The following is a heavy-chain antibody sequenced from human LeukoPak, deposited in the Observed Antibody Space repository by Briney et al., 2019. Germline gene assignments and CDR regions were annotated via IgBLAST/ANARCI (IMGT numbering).Heavy chain of an antibody. CDR2: ISSSGSTI. V-gene: IGHV3-48*03. D-gene: IGHD6-13*01. CDR1: EFSVGSNY. Sequence: GGSLRLSCAASEFSVGSNYMNWVRQAPGKGLEWVSYISSSGSTIYYADSVKGRFTISRDNAKNSLYLQMNSLRAEDTAVYYCARGYSSSWPTFDYWGQGTLVTVSS. J-gene: IGHJ4*02. CDR3: ARGYSSSWPTFDY.